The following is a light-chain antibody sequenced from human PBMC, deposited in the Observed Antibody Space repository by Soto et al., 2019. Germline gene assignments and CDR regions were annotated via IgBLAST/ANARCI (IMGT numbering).Light chain of an antibody. Sequence: IQMTQSSSTLSASLGDRVTITWRASQGISSALAWYQQKPGKPPKLLMYDVYSLQRGVPPRFSGSGFGTEFNLTISGLQTDDFATYYCQQYNSYSITFGQGTRLEIK. J-gene: IGKJ5*01. CDR2: DVY. CDR1: QGISSA. CDR3: QQYNSYSIT. V-gene: IGKV1-13*02.